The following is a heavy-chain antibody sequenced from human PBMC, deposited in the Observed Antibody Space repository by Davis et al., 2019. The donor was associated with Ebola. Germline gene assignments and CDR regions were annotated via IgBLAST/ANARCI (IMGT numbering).Heavy chain of an antibody. V-gene: IGHV4-61*01. J-gene: IGHJ4*02. CDR2: IYYSGST. D-gene: IGHD6-6*01. CDR3: ARSSIAARPHFDY. Sequence: SETLSLTCTVSGGSVSSGSYYWSWIRQPPGKGLEWIGYIYYSGSTNYNPSLKSRVTISVDTSKNQFSLKLSSVTAADTAVYYCARSSIAARPHFDYWGQGTLVTVSS. CDR1: GGSVSSGSYY.